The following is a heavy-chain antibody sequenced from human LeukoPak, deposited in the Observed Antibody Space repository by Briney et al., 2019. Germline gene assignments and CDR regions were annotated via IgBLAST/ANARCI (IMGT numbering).Heavy chain of an antibody. CDR2: ISGDGGST. V-gene: IGHV3-43*02. J-gene: IGHJ3*02. D-gene: IGHD3-10*01. CDR1: GFTFSSYW. CDR3: AKEGGSGSYYPNAFDI. Sequence: GGSLRLSCAASGFTFSSYWMHWVRQAPGKGLEWVSLISGDGGSTYYADSVKGRFTISRDNSKNSLYLQMNSLRTEDTALYYCAKEGGSGSYYPNAFDIWGQGTMVTVSS.